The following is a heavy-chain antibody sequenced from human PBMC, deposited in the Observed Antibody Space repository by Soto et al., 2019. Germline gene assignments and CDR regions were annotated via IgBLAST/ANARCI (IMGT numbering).Heavy chain of an antibody. CDR3: ARDPLYYDILPGSGMDV. V-gene: IGHV3-64*02. D-gene: IGHD3-9*01. CDR1: GFTFSSYA. J-gene: IGHJ6*02. CDR2: ISSNGGST. Sequence: GGSLRLSCAASGFTFSSYAMHWVRQAPGKGLEYVSAISSNGGSTYYADSVKGRFTISRDNSKNTLYLQMGSLRAEDMAVYYCARDPLYYDILPGSGMDVWGQGTTVTVYS.